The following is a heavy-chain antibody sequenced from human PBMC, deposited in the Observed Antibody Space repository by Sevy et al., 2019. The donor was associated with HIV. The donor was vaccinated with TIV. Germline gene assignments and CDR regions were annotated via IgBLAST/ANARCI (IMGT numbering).Heavy chain of an antibody. CDR2: IWSDGVYQ. V-gene: IGHV3-33*01. Sequence: GGSLRLSCAATGFTFSNYAMHWVRQAPGKGLEWVAIIWSDGVYQYNGDSVKGRFTISRDKSKNTLYLQMNNVRVEDTAGYYCARGGYYYDNAAYYALDSWGQGTLVTVSS. CDR1: GFTFSNYA. J-gene: IGHJ4*02. D-gene: IGHD3-22*01. CDR3: ARGGYYYDNAAYYALDS.